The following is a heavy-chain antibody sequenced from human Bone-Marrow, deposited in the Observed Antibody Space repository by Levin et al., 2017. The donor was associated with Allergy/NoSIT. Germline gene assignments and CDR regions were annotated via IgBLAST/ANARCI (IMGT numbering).Heavy chain of an antibody. CDR1: GGSISTSSYS. Sequence: PGGSLRLSCTVSGGSISTSSYSWGWIRQPPGKGLEWIGTIGSIYYGGNSYYNPSLKSRVTISVDTSKTQFSLNLNSVTAGDTAVYYCAGQARNWGVFDFWGQGTLVTVSS. J-gene: IGHJ4*02. CDR3: AGQARNWGVFDF. V-gene: IGHV4-39*01. CDR2: IYYGGNS. D-gene: IGHD7-27*01.